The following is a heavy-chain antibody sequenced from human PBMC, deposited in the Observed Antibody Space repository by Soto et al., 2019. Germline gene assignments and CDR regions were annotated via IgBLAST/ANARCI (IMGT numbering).Heavy chain of an antibody. CDR2: IIPIFGTA. CDR1: GVTFSSYA. J-gene: IGHJ6*02. Sequence: ASVKVSCKASGVTFSSYAISWVRQAPGQGLEWMGGIIPIFGTANYAQKFQGRVTITTDTSTSTAYMEVRSLRSDDTAIYYCARDAPPPELRFLEWHNYDYNGMDVWGQGTTVTVSS. D-gene: IGHD3-3*01. CDR3: ARDAPPPELRFLEWHNYDYNGMDV. V-gene: IGHV1-69*05.